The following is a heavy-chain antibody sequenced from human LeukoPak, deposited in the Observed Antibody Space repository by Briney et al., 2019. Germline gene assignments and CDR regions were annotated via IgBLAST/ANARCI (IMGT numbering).Heavy chain of an antibody. CDR3: ARLLRPYSYDSSGYFTTSFDF. D-gene: IGHD3-22*01. CDR1: DGSISSYY. Sequence: SETLSLTCTVSDGSISSYYWSWIRQPPGKGLEWIGYIYYSGSTNYNPSLKSRVTISVDTSKNQFSLKLSSVTAADTAVYYCARLLRPYSYDSSGYFTTSFDFWGQGTMVTVSS. J-gene: IGHJ3*01. V-gene: IGHV4-59*08. CDR2: IYYSGST.